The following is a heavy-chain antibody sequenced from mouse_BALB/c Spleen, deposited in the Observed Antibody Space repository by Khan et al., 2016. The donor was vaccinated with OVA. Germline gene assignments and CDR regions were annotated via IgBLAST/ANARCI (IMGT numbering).Heavy chain of an antibody. CDR1: GYTFTSYV. V-gene: IGHV1S136*01. CDR2: IYPFNDDS. D-gene: IGHD1-1*01. Sequence: VRLQQSGPELLKPGASVKMSCKASGYTFTSYVMHWVKQKPGQGLEWIGYIYPFNDDSKYSEKFKGKATLTSDTSSNTAYMQLSSLTSEDSAVYYCASQGSTYNWVAYWGQGTLVTVSA. J-gene: IGHJ3*01. CDR3: ASQGSTYNWVAY.